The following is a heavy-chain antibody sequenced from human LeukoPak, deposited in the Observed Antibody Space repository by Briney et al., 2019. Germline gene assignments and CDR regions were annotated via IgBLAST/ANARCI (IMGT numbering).Heavy chain of an antibody. V-gene: IGHV3-23*01. J-gene: IGHJ4*02. Sequence: GGSLRLSCAASGFTFSNFAMSWVRQAPGKGLEGVSEISVSGSSTYSAASVKGRFTISRDNSKNTLYLQMNSLRAEDTAVYYCAKEMATRDYFDHWGQGILVTVSS. CDR2: ISVSGSST. D-gene: IGHD5-24*01. CDR1: GFTFSNFA. CDR3: AKEMATRDYFDH.